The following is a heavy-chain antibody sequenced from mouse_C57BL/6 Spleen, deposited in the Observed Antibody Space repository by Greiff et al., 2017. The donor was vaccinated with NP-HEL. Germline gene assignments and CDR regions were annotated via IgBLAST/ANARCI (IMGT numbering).Heavy chain of an antibody. D-gene: IGHD1-1*01. CDR1: GYTFTSYW. CDR2: IDPNSGGT. V-gene: IGHV1-72*01. Sequence: QVQLQQPGAELVKPGASVKLSCKASGYTFTSYWMHWVKQRPGRGLEWIGRIDPNSGGTKYNEKFTSKATLTVDKPTSTAYMQLSSLTSEDSAVYYSARRNYYGSSYWYFDVWGKGTTVTVSS. J-gene: IGHJ1*03. CDR3: ARRNYYGSSYWYFDV.